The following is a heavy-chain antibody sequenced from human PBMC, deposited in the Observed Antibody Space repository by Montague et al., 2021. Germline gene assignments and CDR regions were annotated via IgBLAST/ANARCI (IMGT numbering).Heavy chain of an antibody. CDR2: IYYSKST. Sequence: SETLSLTCSVSAATISAYYWSLTRQPPGTSLDWIGYIYYSKSTYYNPSLESRVTISVDTSKNQFSLKLSSVTAADTAFYYCAVTHSYYYYGMDVWGQGTPVTVSS. CDR3: AVTHSYYYYGMDV. D-gene: IGHD2-21*02. V-gene: IGHV4-59*01. CDR1: AATISAYY. J-gene: IGHJ6*02.